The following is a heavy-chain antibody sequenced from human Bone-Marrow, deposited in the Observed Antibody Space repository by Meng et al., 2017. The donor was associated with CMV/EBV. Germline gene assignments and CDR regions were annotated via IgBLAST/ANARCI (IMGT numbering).Heavy chain of an antibody. V-gene: IGHV3-11*04. CDR1: GFTFSDYY. Sequence: GESLKISCAASGFTFSDYYMSWIRQAPGKGLEWVSYISSSGSTIYYADSVKGRFTISRDNSKNTLYLQMNSLRAEDTAVYYCARQIEEEYDAFDIWGQGTMVTVSS. J-gene: IGHJ3*02. D-gene: IGHD2/OR15-2a*01. CDR3: ARQIEEEYDAFDI. CDR2: ISSSGSTI.